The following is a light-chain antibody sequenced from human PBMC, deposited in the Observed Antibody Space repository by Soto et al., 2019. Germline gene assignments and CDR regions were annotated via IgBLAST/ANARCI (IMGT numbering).Light chain of an antibody. CDR3: NSYTSSTTWV. Sequence: QSALTQPASVSGSPGQSITLSCTGTSSDVGGYKYVSWYQQHSGNAPKVLIYEVSNRPLGVSNRFSGSKSGNTASLTISGLQAEDEADYYCNSYTSSTTWVFGGGTKLTVL. V-gene: IGLV2-14*01. CDR1: SSDVGGYKY. J-gene: IGLJ3*02. CDR2: EVS.